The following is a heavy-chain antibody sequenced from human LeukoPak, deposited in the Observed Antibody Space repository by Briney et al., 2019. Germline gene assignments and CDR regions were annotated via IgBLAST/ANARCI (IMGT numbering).Heavy chain of an antibody. CDR3: ARGCGGRILGYYCYYYMDV. Sequence: ASVKVSCKASGYTFTSYDINWVRQATGQGLEWMGWMNPNSGNTGYAQKFQGRVTITRNTSISTAYMELSSLRSEDTAVYYCARGCGGRILGYYCYYYMDVWGKGTTVTVSS. J-gene: IGHJ6*03. V-gene: IGHV1-8*03. CDR2: MNPNSGNT. CDR1: GYTFTSYD. D-gene: IGHD4-23*01.